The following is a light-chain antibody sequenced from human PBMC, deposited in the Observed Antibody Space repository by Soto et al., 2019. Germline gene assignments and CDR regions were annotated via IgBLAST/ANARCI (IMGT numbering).Light chain of an antibody. CDR2: VAS. CDR3: QQYKLYPWT. CDR1: QSIGSS. V-gene: IGKV1-5*03. J-gene: IGKJ1*01. Sequence: DIQMTQSPSTLSASVGDRVTITCRASQSIGSSLAWYQQKPGKAPNLLIYVASNLESGVPSRFSGSGSGTDFTLTISSLQPDDFATYYCQQYKLYPWTFGQGTKVEIQ.